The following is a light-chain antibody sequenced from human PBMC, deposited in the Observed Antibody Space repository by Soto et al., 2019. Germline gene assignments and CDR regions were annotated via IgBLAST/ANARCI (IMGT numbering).Light chain of an antibody. J-gene: IGLJ1*01. CDR3: CSSAPESTYV. CDR1: RSDVGAYNF. CDR2: KGT. V-gene: IGLV2-23*01. Sequence: QSVLAQPASVSGSPGQSITTSCTGTRSDVGAYNFVTWYQQNPHRAPQVIIYKGTQRPSGVSNRFSASTSGNAASLTISALQADAEADYFCCSSAPESTYVFGTGTKVTVL.